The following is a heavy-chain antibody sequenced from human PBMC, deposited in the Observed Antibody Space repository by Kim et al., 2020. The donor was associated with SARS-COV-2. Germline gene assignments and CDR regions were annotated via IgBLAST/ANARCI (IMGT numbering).Heavy chain of an antibody. J-gene: IGHJ4*02. D-gene: IGHD6-13*01. CDR1: GYTFTGYY. V-gene: IGHV1-2*02. Sequence: ASVKVSCKASGYTFTGYYMHWVRQAPGQGLEWMGWINPNSGGTNYAQKFQGRVTMTRDTSISTAYMELSRLRSDDTAVYYCARSRIAAASVLRYYFDYWGQGTLVTVSS. CDR2: INPNSGGT. CDR3: ARSRIAAASVLRYYFDY.